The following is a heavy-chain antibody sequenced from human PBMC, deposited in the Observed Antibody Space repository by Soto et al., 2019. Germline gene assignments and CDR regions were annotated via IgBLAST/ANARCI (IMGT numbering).Heavy chain of an antibody. CDR3: ARSHSSGYANWFDP. V-gene: IGHV3-33*01. CDR1: GFTFSSYG. CDR2: IWYDGSNK. Sequence: VGSLRLSCAASGFTFSSYGMHWVRQAPGKGLEWVAVIWYDGSNKYYADSVKGRFTISRDNSKNTLYLQMNSLRAEDTAVYYCARSHSSGYANWFDPWGQGTLVTVSS. D-gene: IGHD3-22*01. J-gene: IGHJ5*02.